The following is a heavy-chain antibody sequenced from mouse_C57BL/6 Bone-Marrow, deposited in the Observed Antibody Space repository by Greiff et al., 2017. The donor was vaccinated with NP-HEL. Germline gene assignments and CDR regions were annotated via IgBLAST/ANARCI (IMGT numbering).Heavy chain of an antibody. Sequence: EVQLQQSGPELVKPGASVKISCKASGYTFTDYYMNWVKQSHGKSLEWIGDINPNNGGTSYNQKFKGKATLTVDKSSSTAYMELRSLTSEDSAVYYCARSGYHEDYWGQGTTLTVSS. CDR1: GYTFTDYY. D-gene: IGHD3-1*01. CDR3: ARSGYHEDY. V-gene: IGHV1-26*01. CDR2: INPNNGGT. J-gene: IGHJ2*01.